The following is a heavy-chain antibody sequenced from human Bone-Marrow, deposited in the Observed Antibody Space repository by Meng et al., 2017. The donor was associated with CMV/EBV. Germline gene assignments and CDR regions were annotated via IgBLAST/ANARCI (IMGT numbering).Heavy chain of an antibody. V-gene: IGHV3-11*04. Sequence: GESLKISCAASGFTFSDYYMSWISQAPGKGLEWVSYISSSGSTIYYADSVKGRFTISRDNAKNSLYLQMNSLRAEDTAVYYCARTPWAARPPGPYYGMDVWGQGTTVTVSS. J-gene: IGHJ6*02. D-gene: IGHD6-6*01. CDR2: ISSSGSTI. CDR1: GFTFSDYY. CDR3: ARTPWAARPPGPYYGMDV.